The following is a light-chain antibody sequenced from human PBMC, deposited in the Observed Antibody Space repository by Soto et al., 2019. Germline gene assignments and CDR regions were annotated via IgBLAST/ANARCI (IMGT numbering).Light chain of an antibody. CDR3: QQYNNWPPIT. V-gene: IGKV3-15*01. CDR2: GAS. CDR1: QSVSSN. Sequence: ELVMTQSPATPAVSQGERATLSCRASQSVSSNLAWYQQKPGQAPRLLIYGASTRATGIPARFSGSGSGTEFTLTISSLQSEDFAVYYCQQYNNWPPITFGQGTRLEIK. J-gene: IGKJ5*01.